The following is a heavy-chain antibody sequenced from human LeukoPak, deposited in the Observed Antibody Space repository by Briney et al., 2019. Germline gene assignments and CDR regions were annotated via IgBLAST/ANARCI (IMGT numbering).Heavy chain of an antibody. D-gene: IGHD1-7*01. CDR3: ARDGNYDRLDY. CDR2: IWYDGSNK. Sequence: GRSLRLSCAASGFSFSDFGMHWVRQAPGKGLEWMTIIWYDGSNKYYADSVKGRFTISRDNSKNTLYLQMNGLRAEDTAVYYCARDGNYDRLDYWGQGTLATVSS. CDR1: GFSFSDFG. V-gene: IGHV3-33*01. J-gene: IGHJ4*02.